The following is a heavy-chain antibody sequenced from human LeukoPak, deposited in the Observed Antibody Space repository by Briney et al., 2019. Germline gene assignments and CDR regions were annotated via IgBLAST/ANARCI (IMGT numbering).Heavy chain of an antibody. CDR2: IIPILGIA. D-gene: IGHD3-22*01. Sequence: SVKVSCKASGGTFSSYAISWVRQAPGQGLEWMGRIIPILGIANYAQKFQGRVTITADKSTSTAYMELSSLRSEDTAVYYCSYYDSSGYSYADDYWGQGTLVTVSS. CDR3: SYYDSSGYSYADDY. V-gene: IGHV1-69*04. CDR1: GGTFSSYA. J-gene: IGHJ4*02.